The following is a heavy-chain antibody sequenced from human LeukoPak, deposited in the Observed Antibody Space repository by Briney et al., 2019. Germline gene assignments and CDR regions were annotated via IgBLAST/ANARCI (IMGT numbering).Heavy chain of an antibody. CDR3: AKGIAADYYYYGMDV. CDR1: RFTLDDYA. V-gene: IGHV3-9*01. J-gene: IGHJ6*02. Sequence: GRSLRLSCAASRFTLDDYAMHWVRQAPGKGLEWVSGISWNSGSIGYADSVKGRFTISRDNAKNSLYLQMNSLRAEDTALYYCAKGIAADYYYYGMDVWGQGTTVTVSS. CDR2: ISWNSGSI.